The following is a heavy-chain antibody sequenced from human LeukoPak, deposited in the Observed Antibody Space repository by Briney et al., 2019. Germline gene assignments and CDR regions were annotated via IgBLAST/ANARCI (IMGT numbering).Heavy chain of an antibody. Sequence: SSVKVSCEAFVDTLSSYTISSVRHAPGQGLEWMGRITPILGIANYAQKFQGRVTITADKSTSTAYMELSSLRSEDTAVYYCARGVYCSSTSCTHDAFDIWGQGTMVTVSS. CDR1: VDTLSSYT. CDR3: ARGVYCSSTSCTHDAFDI. CDR2: ITPILGIA. V-gene: IGHV1-69*02. D-gene: IGHD2-2*01. J-gene: IGHJ3*02.